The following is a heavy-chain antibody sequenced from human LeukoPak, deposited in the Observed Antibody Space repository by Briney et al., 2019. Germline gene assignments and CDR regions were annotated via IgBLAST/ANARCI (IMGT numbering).Heavy chain of an antibody. CDR1: GFTLSSYG. Sequence: GGSLRLSCAASGFTLSSYGMHWVRQAPGKGLEWVAVIWYDGSNKYYADSVKGRFTISRDNSKNTLYLQMNSLRDEDTAVYYCARDLTILRFISAPLYYYYGMDVWGQGTTVTVSS. J-gene: IGHJ6*02. CDR2: IWYDGSNK. V-gene: IGHV3-33*01. CDR3: ARDLTILRFISAPLYYYYGMDV. D-gene: IGHD3-3*01.